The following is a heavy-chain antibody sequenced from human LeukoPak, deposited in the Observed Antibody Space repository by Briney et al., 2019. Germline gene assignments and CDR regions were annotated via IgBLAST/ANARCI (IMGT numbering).Heavy chain of an antibody. D-gene: IGHD4-11*01. CDR3: ARDRLQYRLGFDI. Sequence: PGGSLRLSCAASGFTFSSYSMNWVRQAPGKGLEWVSSISSSSSYIYYADSVKGRFTISRDNAKNSLYLQMNSLRAEDTAVYYCARDRLQYRLGFDIWGQGTMVTVSS. V-gene: IGHV3-21*01. CDR2: ISSSSSYI. CDR1: GFTFSSYS. J-gene: IGHJ3*02.